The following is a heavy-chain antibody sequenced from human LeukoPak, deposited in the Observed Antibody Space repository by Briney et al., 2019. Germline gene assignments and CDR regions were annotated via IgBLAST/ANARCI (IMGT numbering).Heavy chain of an antibody. D-gene: IGHD2-2*01. CDR2: INPNSGGT. J-gene: IGHJ5*02. CDR1: GYTFTGYY. V-gene: IGHV1-2*02. CDR3: ARVYCSSSPCYGKFDP. Sequence: ASVKVSCKASGYTFTGYYMQWVRQAPGQGLEWMGWINPNSGGTNYAQKFQGRVTMTRDTSISTVYMELSRLTSDDTAVYYCARVYCSSSPCYGKFDPWGQGTLVSVSS.